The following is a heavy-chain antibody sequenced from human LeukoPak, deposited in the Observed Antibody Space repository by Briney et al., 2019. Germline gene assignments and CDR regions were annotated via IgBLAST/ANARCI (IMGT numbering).Heavy chain of an antibody. V-gene: IGHV3-21*01. CDR3: ATPTLGYCSGGSCRTSDY. CDR2: ISSSSTYI. Sequence: PGGSLRLSCAASGFTFSSYSMNWVGQAPGKGLEWVSSISSSSTYIYYADSVKGRFTISRDNAKNSLYLQMSSLRADDTAVYYCATPTLGYCSGGSCRTSDYWGQGTLVTVSS. CDR1: GFTFSSYS. J-gene: IGHJ4*02. D-gene: IGHD2-15*01.